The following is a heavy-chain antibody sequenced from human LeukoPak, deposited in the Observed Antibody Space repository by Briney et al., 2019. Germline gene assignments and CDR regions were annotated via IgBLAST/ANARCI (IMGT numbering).Heavy chain of an antibody. D-gene: IGHD3-3*01. J-gene: IGHJ4*02. CDR3: ARGGVEYDFWSGYYIYYFDY. Sequence: PSETLSLTCTVSGGFISSYYWSWIRQPAGKGLEWIGRIYTSGSTNYNPSLKSRVTMSVDTSKNQFSLKLSSVTAADTAVYYCARGGVEYDFWSGYYIYYFDYWGQGTLVTVSS. CDR2: IYTSGST. V-gene: IGHV4-4*07. CDR1: GGFISSYY.